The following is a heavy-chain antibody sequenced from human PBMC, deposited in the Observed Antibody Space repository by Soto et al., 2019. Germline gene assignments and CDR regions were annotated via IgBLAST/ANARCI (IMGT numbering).Heavy chain of an antibody. Sequence: ASVKVSCKASGYTFTGYAMHWVRQAPGQRLEWMGWINAGNGNTKYSQKFQGRVTITRDTSASTAYMELSSLRSEDTAVYYCARHTHYYDSSGYLGAFDIWGQGTMVTVSS. CDR2: INAGNGNT. CDR1: GYTFTGYA. V-gene: IGHV1-3*01. J-gene: IGHJ3*02. CDR3: ARHTHYYDSSGYLGAFDI. D-gene: IGHD3-22*01.